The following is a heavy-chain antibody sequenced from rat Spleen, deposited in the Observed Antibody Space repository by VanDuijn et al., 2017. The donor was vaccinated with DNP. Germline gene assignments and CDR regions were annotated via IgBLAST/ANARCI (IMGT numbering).Heavy chain of an antibody. CDR2: ISTGGGNT. Sequence: EVQLVESGGGLVQPGRSLKLSCTASGFTFSHYYMAWVRQAPAKGLEWFASISTGGGNTYYRDSVTGRFTISRDNAKSTLFLQMDSLRSEETATYYCARHGEVPSRYAMDAWGQGTAVTVSS. CDR3: ARHGEVPSRYAMDA. V-gene: IGHV5S11*01. CDR1: GFTFSHYY. J-gene: IGHJ4*01. D-gene: IGHD1-5*01.